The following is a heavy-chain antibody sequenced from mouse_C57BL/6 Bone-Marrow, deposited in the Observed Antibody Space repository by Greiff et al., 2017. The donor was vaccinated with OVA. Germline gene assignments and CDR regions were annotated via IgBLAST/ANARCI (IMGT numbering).Heavy chain of an antibody. CDR1: GYTFTSYW. J-gene: IGHJ3*01. CDR3: ARGWLLGEAWFAY. Sequence: QVQLQQPGAELVRPGSSVKLSCKASGYTFTSYWMQWVKQRPIQGLEWIGNIDPSDSETHYNQKFKDKATFTVDKSSSTAYMQLSSLTSEDSAVYYGARGWLLGEAWFAYWGQGTLVTVSA. CDR2: IDPSDSET. V-gene: IGHV1-52*01. D-gene: IGHD2-3*01.